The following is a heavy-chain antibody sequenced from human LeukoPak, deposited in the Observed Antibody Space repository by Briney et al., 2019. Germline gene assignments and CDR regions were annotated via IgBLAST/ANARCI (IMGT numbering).Heavy chain of an antibody. Sequence: GGSLRLSCAASGFTFSNYWVHWVRQATGKGLEWVSAIGTAGDTYYPGSVKGRFTISRENAKNSLYLQMNSLRTGDTAVYYCARGSSSWALDAFDIWGQGTMVTVSS. CDR3: ARGSSSWALDAFDI. CDR2: IGTAGDT. D-gene: IGHD6-13*01. V-gene: IGHV3-13*01. J-gene: IGHJ3*02. CDR1: GFTFSNYW.